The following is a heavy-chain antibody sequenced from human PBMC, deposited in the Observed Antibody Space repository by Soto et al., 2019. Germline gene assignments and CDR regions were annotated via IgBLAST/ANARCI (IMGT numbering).Heavy chain of an antibody. Sequence: QITLKESGPTVVKPTQTLTLTCTFSGFSLSTSGVSVGWIRQPPGKALEWLALIYLDDDKRYSPSLRSRLTINTDTSKSQVVLTLTNMDPVDTATYYCAHAYTGGAWFQNWFDPWGQGTLVTVSS. CDR1: GFSLSTSGVS. CDR3: AHAYTGGAWFQNWFDP. J-gene: IGHJ5*02. CDR2: IYLDDDK. V-gene: IGHV2-5*02. D-gene: IGHD6-19*01.